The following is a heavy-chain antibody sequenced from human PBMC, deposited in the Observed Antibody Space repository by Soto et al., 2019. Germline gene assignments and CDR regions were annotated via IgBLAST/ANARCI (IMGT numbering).Heavy chain of an antibody. CDR1: GFTVSGKKY. CDR2: ISSGSSDT. J-gene: IGHJ4*02. V-gene: IGHV3-21*01. Sequence: PGGSLRLSCAASGFTVSGKKYLAWVRQAPGKGLEWVSSISSGSSDTWYADSVKGRFIISRDNAQNSLFLQMNTLRPEDTAMYYCARVAYWGPGTQVTVSS. CDR3: ARVAY.